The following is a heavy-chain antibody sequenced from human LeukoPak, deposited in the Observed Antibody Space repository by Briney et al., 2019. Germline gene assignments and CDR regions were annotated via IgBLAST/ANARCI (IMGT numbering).Heavy chain of an antibody. Sequence: SETLSLTCTVSGGSISSYYWSWIRQPPGKGLEWIGYIYYSGSTNYNPSLKSQVTISVDTSKNQFSLKLSSVTAADTAVYYCARDSEGEPFDPWGQGTLVTVSS. CDR1: GGSISSYY. CDR2: IYYSGST. CDR3: ARDSEGEPFDP. J-gene: IGHJ5*02. D-gene: IGHD1-14*01. V-gene: IGHV4-59*01.